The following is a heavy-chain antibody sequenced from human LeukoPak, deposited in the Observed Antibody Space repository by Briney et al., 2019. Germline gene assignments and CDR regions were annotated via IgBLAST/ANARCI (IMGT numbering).Heavy chain of an antibody. V-gene: IGHV4-39*07. CDR3: ATSPYYGSGREIDY. CDR1: GDSISSSSYY. CDR2: IYYSGIT. J-gene: IGHJ4*02. Sequence: SGTLSLTCTVSGDSISSSSYYWGWIRQPPGKGLELIGSIYYSGITYYNPSLKSRVTISVDTSKNQFSLKLSSVTAADTAVYYCATSPYYGSGREIDYWGQGTLVTVSS. D-gene: IGHD3-10*01.